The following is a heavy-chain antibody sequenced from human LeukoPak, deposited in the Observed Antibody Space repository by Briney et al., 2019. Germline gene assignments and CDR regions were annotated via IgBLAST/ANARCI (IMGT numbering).Heavy chain of an antibody. J-gene: IGHJ4*02. D-gene: IGHD6-13*01. CDR3: ATFSSWRYYFDY. V-gene: IGHV1-69*13. Sequence: SVKVSCKATGYIFTSYYMHWVRQAPGQGLEWMGGIIPIFGTANYAQKFQGRVTITADESTSTAYMELSSLRSEDTAVYYCATFSSWRYYFDYWGQGTLVTVSS. CDR2: IIPIFGTA. CDR1: GYIFTSYY.